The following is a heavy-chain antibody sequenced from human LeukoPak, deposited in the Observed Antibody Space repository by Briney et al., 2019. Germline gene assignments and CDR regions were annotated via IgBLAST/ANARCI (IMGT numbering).Heavy chain of an antibody. J-gene: IGHJ4*02. CDR2: IYYSGST. V-gene: IGHV4-59*01. Sequence: SETLSLTCTVSGGSISSYYWSWIRQPPGKGLEWIGYIYYSGSTYYNPSLKSRVTISVDTSKNQLSLKVTSVTAADTAVYYCARIRPNTSTWYFDYWGQGTLVTVSS. CDR1: GGSISSYY. CDR3: ARIRPNTSTWYFDY. D-gene: IGHD2-2*01.